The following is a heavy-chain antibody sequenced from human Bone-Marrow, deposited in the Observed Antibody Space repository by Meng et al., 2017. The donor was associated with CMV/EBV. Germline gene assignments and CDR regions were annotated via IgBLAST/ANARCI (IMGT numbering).Heavy chain of an antibody. D-gene: IGHD3-10*01. CDR2: IYYSGST. CDR3: ARPAPPVSGDYYYGMDV. V-gene: IGHV4-39*01. CDR1: GGSISSSSYY. J-gene: IGHJ6*02. Sequence: SETLSLTCTVSGGSISSSSYYWGWIRQPPGKGLEWIGSIYYSGSTYYNPSLKSRVTISVDTSKNQFPLKLSSVTAADTAVYYCARPAPPVSGDYYYGMDVWGPGTTVTVSS.